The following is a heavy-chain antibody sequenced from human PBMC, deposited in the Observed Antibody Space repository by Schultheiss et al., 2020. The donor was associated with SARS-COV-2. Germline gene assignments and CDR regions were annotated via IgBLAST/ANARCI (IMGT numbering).Heavy chain of an antibody. D-gene: IGHD3-22*01. CDR3: ASVTYSSLRFDP. V-gene: IGHV4-61*01. CDR2: IYYSGSS. CDR1: GGSVSSGSYY. Sequence: SETLSLTCTVSGGSVSSGSYYWSWIRQPPGKGLEWIGYIYYSGSSYYNPSLKSRVIISVDTSKNQFSLRLSSVTAADTAVYYCASVTYSSLRFDPWGQGTLVTVSS. J-gene: IGHJ5*02.